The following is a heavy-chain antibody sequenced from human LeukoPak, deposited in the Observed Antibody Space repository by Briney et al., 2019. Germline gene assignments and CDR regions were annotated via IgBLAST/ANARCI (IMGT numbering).Heavy chain of an antibody. V-gene: IGHV3-30-3*01. J-gene: IGHJ6*02. Sequence: GGSLRLSCAASGFTFSSYAMHWVRQAPGKGLEWVAVISYDGSNKYYADSVKGRFTISRDNSKNTLYLQMNSLRAEDTAVCYCARDREQPYYDFWSGYYTGTRNYYYYYGMDVWGQGTTVTVSS. D-gene: IGHD3-3*01. CDR1: GFTFSSYA. CDR2: ISYDGSNK. CDR3: ARDREQPYYDFWSGYYTGTRNYYYYYGMDV.